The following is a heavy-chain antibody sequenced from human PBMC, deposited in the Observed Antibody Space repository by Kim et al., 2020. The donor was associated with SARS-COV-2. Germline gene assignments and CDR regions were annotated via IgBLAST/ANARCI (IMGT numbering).Heavy chain of an antibody. CDR3: ARDLVSGYYGMDV. D-gene: IGHD3-10*01. Sequence: YYADSVKGRCTISRDNSKNTLYLQMNSLRAEDTAVYYCARDLVSGYYGMDVWGQGTTVTVSS. J-gene: IGHJ6*02. V-gene: IGHV3-33*01.